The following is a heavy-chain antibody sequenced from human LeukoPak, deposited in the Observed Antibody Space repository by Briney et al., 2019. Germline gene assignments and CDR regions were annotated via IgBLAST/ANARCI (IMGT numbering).Heavy chain of an antibody. V-gene: IGHV4-59*01. CDR2: IYYSGNT. J-gene: IGHJ4*02. CDR1: GGSFSTYY. Sequence: SETLSLTCTVSGGSFSTYYWSWIRQPPGKGLEWIGYIYYSGNTNYNPSLKSRITISIDTSKNQFSLRLSSVAAADTAVYYCARVGSGCFDYWGQGTLVTVSS. D-gene: IGHD6-19*01. CDR3: ARVGSGCFDY.